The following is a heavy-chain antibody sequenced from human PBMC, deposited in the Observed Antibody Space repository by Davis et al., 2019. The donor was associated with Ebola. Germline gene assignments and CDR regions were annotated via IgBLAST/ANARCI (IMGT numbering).Heavy chain of an antibody. Sequence: PSETLSLTCTVSGGSISSSSDYWGWIRQPPGKGLEWIGSIYYSGSTDYNLSLKSRVIISVDTSKNQFSLKLSSVTAADTAVYYCATMATTWDYFDYWGQGALVTVSS. CDR3: ATMATTWDYFDY. CDR1: GGSISSSSDY. D-gene: IGHD5-24*01. V-gene: IGHV4-39*07. J-gene: IGHJ4*02. CDR2: IYYSGST.